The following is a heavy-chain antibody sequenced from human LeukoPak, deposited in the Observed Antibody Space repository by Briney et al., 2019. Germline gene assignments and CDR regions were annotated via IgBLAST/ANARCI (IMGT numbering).Heavy chain of an antibody. J-gene: IGHJ4*02. CDR2: INHSGST. D-gene: IGHD3-22*01. CDR1: GGSFSGYY. V-gene: IGHV4-34*01. Sequence: SETLSLTCAVYGGSFSGYYWSWTRQPPGKGLEWIGEINHSGSTNYNPSLKSRVTISVDTSKNQFSLKLSSVTAADTAVYYCARGPTDYDSSGYLYYFDYWGQGTLVTVSS. CDR3: ARGPTDYDSSGYLYYFDY.